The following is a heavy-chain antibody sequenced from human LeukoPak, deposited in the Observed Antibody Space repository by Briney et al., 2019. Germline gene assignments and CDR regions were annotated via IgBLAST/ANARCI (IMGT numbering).Heavy chain of an antibody. CDR2: IYYSGST. CDR1: GGSISSYY. J-gene: IGHJ6*03. D-gene: IGHD6-19*01. Sequence: SETLSLTCTVSGGSISSYYWSWIRQPPGKGLEWIGYIYYSGSTNYNPSLKSRVTISVDTSKNQFSLKLSSVTAADTAVYYCARTVAVAGYYYYYYCMDVWGKGTTVTVSS. CDR3: ARTVAVAGYYYYYYCMDV. V-gene: IGHV4-59*01.